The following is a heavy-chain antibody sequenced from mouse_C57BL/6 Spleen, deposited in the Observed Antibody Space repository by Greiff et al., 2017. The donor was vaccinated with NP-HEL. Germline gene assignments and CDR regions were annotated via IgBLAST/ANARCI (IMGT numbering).Heavy chain of an antibody. J-gene: IGHJ2*01. D-gene: IGHD4-1*01. V-gene: IGHV1-61*01. CDR1: GYTFTSYW. Sequence: VQLQQPGAELARPGSSVTLSCKASGYTFTSYWMDWVKQRPGPGLEWICNIYPSDSENPYHQKFQDQATLTVDQSFSTAYMQLSSLRSGDSAVYYCARGGNWDRDYWGQGTTLTVSS. CDR2: IYPSDSEN. CDR3: ARGGNWDRDY.